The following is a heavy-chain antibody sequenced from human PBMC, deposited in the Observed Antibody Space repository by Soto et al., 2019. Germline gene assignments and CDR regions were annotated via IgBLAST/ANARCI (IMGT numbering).Heavy chain of an antibody. CDR2: IDPSDSYT. CDR3: ASNYEPSYYYYGMDV. D-gene: IGHD4-4*01. J-gene: IGHJ6*02. CDR1: GYSFTSYW. Sequence: GESLKISCKGSGYSFTSYWISWVRQMPGKGLEWMGRIDPSDSYTNYSPSFQGHVTISAVKSISTAYLQWSSLKASDTAMYYCASNYEPSYYYYGMDVWGQGTTVTVSS. V-gene: IGHV5-10-1*01.